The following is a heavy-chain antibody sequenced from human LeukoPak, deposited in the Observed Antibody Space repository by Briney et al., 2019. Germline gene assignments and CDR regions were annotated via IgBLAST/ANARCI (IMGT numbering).Heavy chain of an antibody. CDR2: ISGSGGST. CDR1: GFTFSSYA. J-gene: IGHJ4*02. V-gene: IGHV3-23*01. Sequence: GESLRLTCAASGFTFSSYAMSWVRQAPGKGLEWVSAISGSGGSTYYADSVKGRFTISRDNSKNTLYLQMNSLRAEDTAVYYCAKDSLSTPGYSASNYWGQGTLVTVSS. D-gene: IGHD5-12*01. CDR3: AKDSLSTPGYSASNY.